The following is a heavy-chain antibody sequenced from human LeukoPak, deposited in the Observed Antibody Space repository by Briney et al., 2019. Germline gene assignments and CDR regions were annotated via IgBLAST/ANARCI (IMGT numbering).Heavy chain of an antibody. J-gene: IGHJ6*02. Sequence: GGSLRLSCAASGFTFSSYDMNWVRQAPGKGLEWVSYISSTGSIIYYADSVKGRFTISRDNSKNTLYLQMNSLRAEDTAVYYCARVGANCACSDYWNGFGMDDWGQGTLVTVSS. D-gene: IGHD3-22*01. CDR2: ISSTGSII. V-gene: IGHV3-48*03. CDR1: GFTFSSYD. CDR3: ARVGANCACSDYWNGFGMDD.